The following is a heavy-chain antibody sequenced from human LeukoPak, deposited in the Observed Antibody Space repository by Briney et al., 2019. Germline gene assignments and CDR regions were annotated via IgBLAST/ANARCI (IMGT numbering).Heavy chain of an antibody. D-gene: IGHD3-16*01. CDR2: INSDGGTT. V-gene: IGHV3-74*01. CDR1: GFTFGTYW. Sequence: GGSLRLSCGASGFTFGTYWMHWVRQAPGKGLVWVSGINSDGGTTTYADSVKGRFTISRDNAKNTLYLQMNSLRAEDTAVYYCARSLRIRSQTFDPWGQGTLVTVSS. J-gene: IGHJ5*02. CDR3: ARSLRIRSQTFDP.